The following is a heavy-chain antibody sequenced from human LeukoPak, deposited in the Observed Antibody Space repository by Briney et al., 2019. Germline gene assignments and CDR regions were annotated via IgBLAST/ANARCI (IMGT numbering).Heavy chain of an antibody. D-gene: IGHD4-23*01. CDR1: GFTFSDYR. CDR2: ISGSGAYT. J-gene: IGHJ4*02. Sequence: GGSLRLSCAASGFTFSDYRMTWVRQAPGKGLQWVSTISGSGAYTYYADSVKGRFTISRDNSKNTLYLRMNSLRAEDTAVYYCAKDPTTVVTTLLDYWGQGTLVTVSS. CDR3: AKDPTTVVTTLLDY. V-gene: IGHV3-23*01.